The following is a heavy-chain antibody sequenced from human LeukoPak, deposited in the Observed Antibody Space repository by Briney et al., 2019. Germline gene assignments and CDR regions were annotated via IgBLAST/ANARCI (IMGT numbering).Heavy chain of an antibody. D-gene: IGHD6-19*01. CDR2: IYSGGAT. CDR3: ARGGIAVPERYFQH. CDR1: GFTVSSNY. J-gene: IGHJ1*01. Sequence: GGSLRLSCAASGFTVSSNYMSWVRQAPGKGLEWVSAIYSGGATYYADSVKGRFTISRDNSKNTLYFQVNSLRAGDTAVYYCARGGIAVPERYFQHWGQGTLVTVSS. V-gene: IGHV3-53*01.